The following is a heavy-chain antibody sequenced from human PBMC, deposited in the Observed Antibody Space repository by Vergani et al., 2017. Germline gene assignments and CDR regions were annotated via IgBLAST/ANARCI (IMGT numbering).Heavy chain of an antibody. V-gene: IGHV1-46*01. D-gene: IGHD4-23*01. CDR1: GYTFTSYY. Sequence: QVQLVQSGAEVKKPGASVKVSCKASGYTFTSYYMHWVRQAPGQGLEWMGIINPSGGSTSYAQKFQGRVTMTRDTSTSTVDMELSSLRSEDTAVYYCVSNYGGNSCAFDIWGQGTMVTVSS. CDR2: INPSGGST. CDR3: VSNYGGNSCAFDI. J-gene: IGHJ3*02.